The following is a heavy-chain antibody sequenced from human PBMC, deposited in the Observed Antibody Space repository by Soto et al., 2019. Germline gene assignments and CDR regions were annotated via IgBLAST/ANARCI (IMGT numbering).Heavy chain of an antibody. V-gene: IGHV4-30-4*01. D-gene: IGHD4-4*01. Sequence: PSETLSLTCTGSGGSISSEDYYWSWIRQAPGKGLEWIGYIYYTGITYYKTSLKSRITISVDTSKSQFSLRLYSVTAADTAVYYCARGGYSNYYLRKFYFDSWGQGNLVTVSS. CDR1: GGSISSEDYY. J-gene: IGHJ4*02. CDR2: IYYTGIT. CDR3: ARGGYSNYYLRKFYFDS.